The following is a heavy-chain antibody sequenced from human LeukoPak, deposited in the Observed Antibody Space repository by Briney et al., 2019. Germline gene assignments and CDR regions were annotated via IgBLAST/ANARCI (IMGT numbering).Heavy chain of an antibody. CDR1: GFTVSSNY. J-gene: IGHJ4*02. Sequence: GGSLRLSCAASGFTVSSNYMSWVRQAPGKGLEWVSVIYSGGSIYYADSVKGRFTISRDNSKNTLYLQMNGLRAEDTAVYYCASGLRIAAAGTFDYWGQGTLVTVSS. CDR2: IYSGGSI. D-gene: IGHD6-13*01. CDR3: ASGLRIAAAGTFDY. V-gene: IGHV3-53*01.